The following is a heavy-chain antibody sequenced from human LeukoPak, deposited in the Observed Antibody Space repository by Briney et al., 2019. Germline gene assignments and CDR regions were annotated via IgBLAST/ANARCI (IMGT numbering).Heavy chain of an antibody. CDR2: ISYDGSNK. J-gene: IGHJ4*02. Sequence: GGSLRLSCAASGFTFSSYGMHWVRQAPGKGLEWVAVISYDGSNKYYADSVKGRFTISRDNSKNTLYLQMNSLRAEDTAVYYCARRPGVVVQDLDYWGQGTLVTVSS. V-gene: IGHV3-30*19. CDR1: GFTFSSYG. CDR3: ARRPGVVVQDLDY. D-gene: IGHD3-16*02.